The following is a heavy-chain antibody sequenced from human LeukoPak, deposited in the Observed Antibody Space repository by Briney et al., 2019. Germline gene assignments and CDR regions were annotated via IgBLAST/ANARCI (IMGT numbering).Heavy chain of an antibody. CDR2: IYYTGNT. CDR3: ARQTGSGLFILP. J-gene: IGHJ4*02. V-gene: IGHV4-39*01. D-gene: IGHD3/OR15-3a*01. CDR1: GVSISSSNSY. Sequence: SETLSLTCTVSGVSISSSNSYWGWIRQPPGKGLEWIGSIYYTGNTYYNASLKSRVTISIDTSKNQISLRLTSVTATDTAIYYCARQTGSGLFILPGGQGTLVIVSS.